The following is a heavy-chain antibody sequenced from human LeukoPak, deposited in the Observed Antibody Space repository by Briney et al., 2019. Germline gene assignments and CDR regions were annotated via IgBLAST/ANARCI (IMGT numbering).Heavy chain of an antibody. J-gene: IGHJ3*02. CDR2: IWYDGSNK. CDR1: GFTFSSYG. D-gene: IGHD3-22*01. CDR3: ARASYYDSSGDAFDI. V-gene: IGHV3-33*01. Sequence: GGSLRLSCAASGFTFSSYGMHWVRQAPGKGLEWVAVIWYDGSNKYYADSVKGRFTISRDNSKNTLYLQMNSLRAEDTAVHYCARASYYDSSGDAFDIWGQGTMVTVSS.